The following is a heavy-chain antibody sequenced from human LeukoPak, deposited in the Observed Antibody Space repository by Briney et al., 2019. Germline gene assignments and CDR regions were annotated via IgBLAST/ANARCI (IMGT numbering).Heavy chain of an antibody. Sequence: GASVTVSCKASGYTFTNFYMHWVRQAPGQGLEWMGVINPSGGSTSYAQKFQGRVTMTRDTSTSTVYMELSSLRSEDTAVYYCARDDNSDNWFDPWGQGTLVTVSS. CDR1: GYTFTNFY. V-gene: IGHV1-46*01. D-gene: IGHD6-19*01. CDR2: INPSGGST. CDR3: ARDDNSDNWFDP. J-gene: IGHJ5*02.